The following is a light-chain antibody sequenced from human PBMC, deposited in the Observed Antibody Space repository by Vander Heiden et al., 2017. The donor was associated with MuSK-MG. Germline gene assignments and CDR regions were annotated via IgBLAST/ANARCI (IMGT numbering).Light chain of an antibody. CDR2: DVS. V-gene: IGLV2-14*03. J-gene: IGLJ2*01. Sequence: QSALTQPAAVSRSPGQAITISCTGTSIDVGSYNYFSWHQQHPGKAPKLMIHDVSNRPSGVSNRFSGSKSGNTASLTISGLQAEDDADYYCSSYTSSSTVVFGGGTKLTVL. CDR1: SIDVGSYNY. CDR3: SSYTSSSTVV.